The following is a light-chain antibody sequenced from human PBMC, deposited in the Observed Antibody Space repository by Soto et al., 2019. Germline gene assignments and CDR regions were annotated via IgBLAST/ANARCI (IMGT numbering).Light chain of an antibody. CDR1: QGISRW. V-gene: IGKV1-5*03. Sequence: DRQMTQSPSTLSASVGDRVTITCRASQGISRWLAWYQQKPGKAPKLLIYKASSLESGVPSRFSGSGSGTEFTLTISSLQPDDFATYYCQQYNSSSYTFGQGTRLEIK. CDR3: QQYNSSSYT. CDR2: KAS. J-gene: IGKJ5*01.